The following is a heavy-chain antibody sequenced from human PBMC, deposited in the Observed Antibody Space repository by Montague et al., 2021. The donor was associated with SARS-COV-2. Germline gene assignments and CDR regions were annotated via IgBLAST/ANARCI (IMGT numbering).Heavy chain of an antibody. D-gene: IGHD3-16*01. Sequence: SETLSLTCSVSGVSVSSNNYYWTWIRPPPGKGLEWIVYIYFNANTILNPSIEGRVTTSIDTSKNHFSLRLTSVTPADTAVYYCAREVVGVNTNGLDTWGHGTLVTVSS. V-gene: IGHV4-61*03. J-gene: IGHJ5*01. CDR2: IYFNANT. CDR3: AREVVGVNTNGLDT. CDR1: GVSVSSNNYY.